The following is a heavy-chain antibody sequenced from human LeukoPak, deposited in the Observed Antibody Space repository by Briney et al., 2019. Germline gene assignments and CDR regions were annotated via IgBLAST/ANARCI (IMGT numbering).Heavy chain of an antibody. Sequence: GGSLRLSCAASGFTVSSNYMSWVRQAPGKGLEWVSVIYSGGSTYYADSVKGRFTISRDNSKNTLYLQMNSLRAEDTAVYYCARGISASFAEYFQHWGQGTLVTVSS. V-gene: IGHV3-53*01. CDR3: ARGISASFAEYFQH. D-gene: IGHD6-6*01. CDR2: IYSGGST. CDR1: GFTVSSNY. J-gene: IGHJ1*01.